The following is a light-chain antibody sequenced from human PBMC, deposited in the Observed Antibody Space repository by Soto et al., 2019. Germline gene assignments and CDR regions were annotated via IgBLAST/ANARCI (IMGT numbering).Light chain of an antibody. CDR2: LKSDGSH. Sequence: QPVLTQSPSASASLGASVKLTCTLSSGHSSYAIAWHQQQPEKGPRYLMKLKSDGSHSKGDGIPDRFSGSSSGAERYLTISSLQPEDEADYYCQTWGTGIVVFGGGTKVTVL. CDR1: SGHSSYA. J-gene: IGLJ2*01. CDR3: QTWGTGIVV. V-gene: IGLV4-69*01.